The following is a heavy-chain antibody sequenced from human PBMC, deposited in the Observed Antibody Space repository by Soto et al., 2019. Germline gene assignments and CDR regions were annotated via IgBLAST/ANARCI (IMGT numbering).Heavy chain of an antibody. CDR1: GFTFSSYG. CDR2: IWYDGSNK. J-gene: IGHJ4*02. CDR3: ASDRGGSCFDY. D-gene: IGHD2-15*01. Sequence: QVQLVESGGGVVQPGRSLRLSCAASGFTFSSYGMHWVRQAPGKGLEWVAVIWYDGSNKYYADSVKGRFTISRDNSKNTLYLQMNSLRSEDTAVYYCASDRGGSCFDYWGQGTLVTVSS. V-gene: IGHV3-33*01.